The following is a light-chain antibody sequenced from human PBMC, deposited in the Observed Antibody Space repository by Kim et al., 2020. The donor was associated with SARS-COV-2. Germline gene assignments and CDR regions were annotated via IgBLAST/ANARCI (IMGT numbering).Light chain of an antibody. CDR2: IAS. CDR3: QQYGNMPYT. CDR1: QDIKNY. V-gene: IGKV1-33*01. Sequence: SAAVGDRVTITGQASQDIKNYLNWYQQKPGKAPKLLIYIASNLEIGVSSRFSGSGSETEFTFTITSLQPEDIATYYCQQYGNMPYTFGQGTKLEI. J-gene: IGKJ2*01.